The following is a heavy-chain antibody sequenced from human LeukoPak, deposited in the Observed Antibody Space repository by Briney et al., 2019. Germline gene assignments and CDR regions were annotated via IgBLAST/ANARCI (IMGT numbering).Heavy chain of an antibody. Sequence: GASVKVSCKASGGTFSNYAISWVRQAPGQGLEWMGWINPNSGGTNYAQKFQGRVTMTRDTSISTAYMELSRLRSDDTAVYYCARAGYSSSSHYYYMDVWGKGTTVTVSS. CDR1: GGTFSNYA. V-gene: IGHV1-2*02. J-gene: IGHJ6*03. D-gene: IGHD6-13*01. CDR2: INPNSGGT. CDR3: ARAGYSSSSHYYYMDV.